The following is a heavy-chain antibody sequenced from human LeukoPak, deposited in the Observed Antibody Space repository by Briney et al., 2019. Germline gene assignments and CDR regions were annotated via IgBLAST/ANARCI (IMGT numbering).Heavy chain of an antibody. V-gene: IGHV3-23*01. CDR1: GFTFSSYG. J-gene: IGHJ6*03. D-gene: IGHD3-10*01. CDR3: AKTMVTMVRGVIPTYYYYMDV. Sequence: GGSLRLSCAASGFTFSSYGMSWVRQAPGKGLEWVSAISGSGGSTYYADSVKGRFTISRDNSKNTLYLQMNSLRAEDTAVYYCAKTMVTMVRGVIPTYYYYMDVWGKGTTVTISS. CDR2: ISGSGGST.